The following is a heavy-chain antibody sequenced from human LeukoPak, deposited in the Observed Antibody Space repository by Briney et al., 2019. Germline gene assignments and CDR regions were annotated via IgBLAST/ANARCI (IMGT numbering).Heavy chain of an antibody. CDR1: GGSFSGYY. J-gene: IGHJ6*03. D-gene: IGHD5-12*01. V-gene: IGHV4-34*01. CDR3: ARDREVATDYYYYMDV. Sequence: SETLSLTCAVYGGSFSGYYWSWIRQPPGKGLEWIGEINHSGSTNYSPSLKSRVTMSVDTSKNQFSLKLSSVTAADTAVYYCARDREVATDYYYYMDVWGKGTTVTVSS. CDR2: INHSGST.